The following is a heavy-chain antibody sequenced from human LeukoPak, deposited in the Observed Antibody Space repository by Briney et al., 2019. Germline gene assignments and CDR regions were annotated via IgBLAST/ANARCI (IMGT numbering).Heavy chain of an antibody. D-gene: IGHD2-15*01. CDR3: AKNGDRGAYCTGGTCYPYFYYYMDV. CDR1: GFTFSSYG. CDR2: ISSTGGTT. J-gene: IGHJ6*03. V-gene: IGHV3-23*01. Sequence: GGSLRLSCAASGFTFSSYGMSWVRQAPGKGLEWVSSISSTGGTTYYADSVKGRFTISRDNSKNTLYLQMNILRAEDTAIYYCAKNGDRGAYCTGGTCYPYFYYYMDVWGKGTTVTI.